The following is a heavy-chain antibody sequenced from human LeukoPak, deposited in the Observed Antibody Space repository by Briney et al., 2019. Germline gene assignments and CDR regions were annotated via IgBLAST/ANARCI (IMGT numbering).Heavy chain of an antibody. CDR1: GFTFSSYN. V-gene: IGHV3-21*04. CDR3: AKDGWFGELSYRNWYFDL. Sequence: GGSLRLSCAASGFTFSSYNMIWVRQAPGKGLEWVSSISTSSNYIYYADSAKGRFTISRDNSKNTLYLQMNSLRAEDTAIYYCAKDGWFGELSYRNWYFDLWGRGTLVTVSA. CDR2: ISTSSNYI. J-gene: IGHJ2*01. D-gene: IGHD3-10*01.